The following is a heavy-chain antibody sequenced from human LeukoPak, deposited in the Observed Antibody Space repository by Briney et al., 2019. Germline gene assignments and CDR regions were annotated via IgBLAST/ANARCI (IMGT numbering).Heavy chain of an antibody. CDR1: GGSISSSSYY. CDR2: IYYSGST. J-gene: IGHJ6*03. CDR3: ARVRYYGSGSYNPYYMDV. V-gene: IGHV4-39*01. Sequence: SETLSLTCTVSGGSISSSSYYWGWIRQPPGKGLEWIGSIYYSGSTYYNPSLKSRVTISVDTSKNQFSLKLSSVTAADTAVYYCARVRYYGSGSYNPYYMDVWGKGTTVTVSS. D-gene: IGHD3-10*01.